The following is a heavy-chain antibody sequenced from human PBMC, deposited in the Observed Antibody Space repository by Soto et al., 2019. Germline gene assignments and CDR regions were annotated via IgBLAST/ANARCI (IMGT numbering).Heavy chain of an antibody. V-gene: IGHV1-69*12. CDR2: IIPIFGTA. J-gene: IGHJ4*02. CDR3: ASEGRWGYSYGFGY. Sequence: QVQLVQSGAEVKKPGSSVKVSCKASGGTFSSYAISWVRQAPGQGLEWMGGIIPIFGTANYAQKFQGRVTXXAXEXXSTAYMELSSLRSEDTAVYYCASEGRWGYSYGFGYWGQGTLVTVSS. D-gene: IGHD5-18*01. CDR1: GGTFSSYA.